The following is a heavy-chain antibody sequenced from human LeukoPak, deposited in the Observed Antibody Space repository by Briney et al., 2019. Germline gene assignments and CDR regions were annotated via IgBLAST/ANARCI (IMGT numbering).Heavy chain of an antibody. CDR2: IWYDGSNK. Sequence: GGSLTLSCAASGFTFSIYGMHWVRQAPGKGLEWVAVIWYDGSNKYYADSVKGRFTISRDNSKNTLYLQMNSLRAEDTAVYYCARVRGSYYFFDYWGQGTLVTVSS. CDR1: GFTFSIYG. CDR3: ARVRGSYYFFDY. J-gene: IGHJ4*02. D-gene: IGHD1-26*01. V-gene: IGHV3-33*01.